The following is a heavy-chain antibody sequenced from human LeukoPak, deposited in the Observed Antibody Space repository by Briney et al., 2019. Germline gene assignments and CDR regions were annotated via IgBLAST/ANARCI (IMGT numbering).Heavy chain of an antibody. CDR2: IYYSGST. D-gene: IGHD3-22*01. Sequence: PSETLSLTCAVSGGSISSGGYSWSWIRQPPGKGLEWIGYIYYSGSTYYNPSLKSRVTISVDTSKNQFSLKLSSVTAADTAVYYCTRGSIAYYYIDVWGKGTTVTISS. J-gene: IGHJ6*03. CDR3: TRGSIAYYYIDV. CDR1: GGSISSGGYS. V-gene: IGHV4-30-4*07.